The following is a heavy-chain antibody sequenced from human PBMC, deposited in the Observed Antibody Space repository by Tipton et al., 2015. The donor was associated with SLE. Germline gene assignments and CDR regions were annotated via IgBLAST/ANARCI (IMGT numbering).Heavy chain of an antibody. CDR3: GGGNYFDYYMDV. J-gene: IGHJ6*03. D-gene: IGHD3-22*01. V-gene: IGHV4-4*08. Sequence: TLSLTCTVSGAPISDHYWTWIRQPPGKGLEWIGYTYSSGSTTYTPSLKSRIAISVDTSTMQFSLRLTSVTAADTAVYYCGGGNYFDYYMDVWGKGTTVTVSS. CDR1: GAPISDHY. CDR2: TYSSGST.